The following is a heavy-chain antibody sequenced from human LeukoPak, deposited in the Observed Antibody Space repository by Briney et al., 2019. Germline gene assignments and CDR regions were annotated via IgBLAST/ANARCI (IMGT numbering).Heavy chain of an antibody. CDR2: ISWYSGSI. CDR1: GFTFDDYA. D-gene: IGHD1-7*01. V-gene: IGHV3-9*03. Sequence: GRSLRLSCAASGFTFDDYAMHWLRPARGQGLAGVSGISWYSGSIGYEDSVKGRFTISRDNAKNSLYLQMNSLRAEVMALYYCAKDLNWNFMYYFDYWGQGTLVTVSS. CDR3: AKDLNWNFMYYFDY. J-gene: IGHJ4*02.